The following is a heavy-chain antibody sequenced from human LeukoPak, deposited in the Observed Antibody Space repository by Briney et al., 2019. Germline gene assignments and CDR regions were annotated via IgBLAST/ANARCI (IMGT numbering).Heavy chain of an antibody. J-gene: IGHJ4*02. Sequence: PSETLSLTCTVSGGSISSYYWSWIRQPAGKGLEWIGRIYTSGSTNYNPSLKSRVTISVDTSKNQFSLKLSSVTAADTAVYYCATLQGIAAAGTRVDYWGQGTLVTVSS. D-gene: IGHD6-13*01. CDR3: ATLQGIAAAGTRVDY. V-gene: IGHV4-4*07. CDR2: IYTSGST. CDR1: GGSISSYY.